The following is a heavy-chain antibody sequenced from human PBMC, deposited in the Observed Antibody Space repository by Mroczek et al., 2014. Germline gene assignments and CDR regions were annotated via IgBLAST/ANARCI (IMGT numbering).Heavy chain of an antibody. CDR3: ARASEGPWTYYYYYMDV. Sequence: SGAEVKKPGASVKVSCKASGYTFTSYGISWVRQAPGQGLEWMGWISAYNGNTNYAQKLQGRVTMTTDTSTSTAYMELRSLRSDDTAVYYCARASEGPWTYYYYYMDVWGKGTTVTVSS. V-gene: IGHV1-18*01. CDR1: GYTFTSYG. CDR2: ISAYNGNT. J-gene: IGHJ6*03. D-gene: IGHD1-1*01.